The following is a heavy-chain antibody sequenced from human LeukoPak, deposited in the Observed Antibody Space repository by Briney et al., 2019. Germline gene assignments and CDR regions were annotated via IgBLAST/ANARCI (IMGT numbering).Heavy chain of an antibody. CDR3: ARSQASGYYWGRGDFDY. D-gene: IGHD3-22*01. J-gene: IGHJ4*02. CDR2: INHSGST. V-gene: IGHV4-4*02. Sequence: SETLSLTCAVSGGSISSSNWWSWVRQPPGKGLEWIGEINHSGSTNYNPSLKSRVTISVDTSKNQFSLKLSSVTAADTAVYYCARSQASGYYWGRGDFDYWGQGTLVTVSS. CDR1: GGSISSSNW.